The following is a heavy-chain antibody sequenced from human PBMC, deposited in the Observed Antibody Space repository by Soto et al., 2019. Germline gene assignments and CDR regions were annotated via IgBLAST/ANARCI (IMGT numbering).Heavy chain of an antibody. CDR1: GFTVSSNY. J-gene: IGHJ3*02. V-gene: IGHV3-66*01. Sequence: EVQLVESGGGLVQPGGSLRLSCAASGFTVSSNYMSWVRQAPGKGLEWVSVIYSGGSTYYADSVKGRFTIARDNSKNTVYLQMHRLRAEDTAVYYCARDRVVGWRRRCAFDIWGQGTMVTVSS. CDR3: ARDRVVGWRRRCAFDI. CDR2: IYSGGST. D-gene: IGHD2-2*03.